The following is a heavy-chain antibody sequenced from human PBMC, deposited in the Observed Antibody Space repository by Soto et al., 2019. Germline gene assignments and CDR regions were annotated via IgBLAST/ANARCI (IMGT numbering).Heavy chain of an antibody. CDR1: GYTFTSYD. Sequence: QVQLVQSGAEVKKPGASVKVSCKASGYTFTSYDINWVRQATGQGLEWMGWMNPNSGNTGYAQKCQGRVTMTRNTSISTAYMELSSLRSEDTAVYYCARAKSFYDILTGYYDRVFDYWGQGTLVTVSS. CDR3: ARAKSFYDILTGYYDRVFDY. CDR2: MNPNSGNT. D-gene: IGHD3-9*01. J-gene: IGHJ4*02. V-gene: IGHV1-8*01.